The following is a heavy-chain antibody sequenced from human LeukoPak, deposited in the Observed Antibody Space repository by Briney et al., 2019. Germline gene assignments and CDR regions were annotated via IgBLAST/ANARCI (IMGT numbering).Heavy chain of an antibody. J-gene: IGHJ3*02. V-gene: IGHV3-21*01. D-gene: IGHD3-16*01. CDR3: ARGLYYYGTDAFDI. CDR2: ISASGNYI. CDR1: GFSFSSYS. Sequence: TGGSLRLSCAAPGFSFSSYSMDWVRQAPGRGLEWVSSISASGNYIYYADSVKGRFTISRDSAENSLYLQMNSLGAKDTAVYYCARGLYYYGTDAFDIWGQGTMVTVS.